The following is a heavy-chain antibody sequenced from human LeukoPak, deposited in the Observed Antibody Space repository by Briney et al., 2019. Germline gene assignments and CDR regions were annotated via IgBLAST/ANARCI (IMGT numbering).Heavy chain of an antibody. V-gene: IGHV3-53*01. D-gene: IGHD1-14*01. CDR2: IYSGGST. CDR3: ASVQELTTFDY. J-gene: IGHJ4*02. CDR1: GLTVSSNY. Sequence: GGSLRLSCAASGLTVSSNYMSWVRQAPGKGLEWVSVIYSGGSTYYADSVKGRFTISRDNSKNTLYLQMNSLRAEDTAVYYCASVQELTTFDYWGEGTLVTVSS.